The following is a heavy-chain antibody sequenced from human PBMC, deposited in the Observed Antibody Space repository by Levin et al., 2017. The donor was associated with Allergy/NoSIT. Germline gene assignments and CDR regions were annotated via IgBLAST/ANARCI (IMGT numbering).Heavy chain of an antibody. CDR1: GFTFSSYE. CDR2: ISSSGSTI. CDR3: ARGRGRVVPAAPYYYYYMDG. J-gene: IGHJ6*03. D-gene: IGHD2-2*01. Sequence: GESLKISCAASGFTFSSYEMNWVRQAPGKGLEWVSYISSSGSTIYYADSVKGRFTISRDNAKNSLYLQMNSLRAEDTAVYYCARGRGRVVPAAPYYYYYMDGWGKGTTVTVSS. V-gene: IGHV3-48*03.